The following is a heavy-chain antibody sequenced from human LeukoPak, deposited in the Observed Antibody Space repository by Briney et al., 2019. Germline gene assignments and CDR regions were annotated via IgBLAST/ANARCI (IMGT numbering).Heavy chain of an antibody. D-gene: IGHD3-22*01. CDR2: IYPRDSDT. J-gene: IGHJ3*02. V-gene: IGHV5-51*01. CDR3: ASSITMIGGVKDAFDI. CDR1: GYSFTSYW. Sequence: GESLKISCKGSGYSFTSYWIGWVRQMPGKGLEWMGIIYPRDSDTRYSPSFQGQVTISAAKSISTAYLQWSSLKASDTAMYYCASSITMIGGVKDAFDIWGQGTMVTVSS.